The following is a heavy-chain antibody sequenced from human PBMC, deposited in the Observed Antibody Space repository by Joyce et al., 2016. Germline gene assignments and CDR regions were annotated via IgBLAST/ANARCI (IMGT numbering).Heavy chain of an antibody. J-gene: IGHJ4*02. Sequence: EVQLVESGGGLVQPGGSLRLSCAASGFTFSSYYMSWVRQAPGKVLEWVANINQDGNEKYYVDSVKGRFTISRDNAKNSLFLQMNSLRAEDTALYYCARAGIAVAGLRYFFDYWGQGTLVTVSS. V-gene: IGHV3-7*01. D-gene: IGHD6-19*01. CDR3: ARAGIAVAGLRYFFDY. CDR2: INQDGNEK. CDR1: GFTFSSYY.